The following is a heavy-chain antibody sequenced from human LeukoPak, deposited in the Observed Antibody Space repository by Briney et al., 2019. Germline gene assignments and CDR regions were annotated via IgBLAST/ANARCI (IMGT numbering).Heavy chain of an antibody. J-gene: IGHJ4*02. V-gene: IGHV4-34*01. CDR2: INHSGYT. Sequence: LSETLSLTCAVSGVSFDDYYWSWVRQPPGKGLEWIGEINHSGYTNDSPSLKSRVTMSIDTSRKQFSLNLRSVTVADTAVYYCTRMTTGHDYWGQGTLVTVSS. CDR1: GVSFDDYY. CDR3: TRMTTGHDY. D-gene: IGHD4-17*01.